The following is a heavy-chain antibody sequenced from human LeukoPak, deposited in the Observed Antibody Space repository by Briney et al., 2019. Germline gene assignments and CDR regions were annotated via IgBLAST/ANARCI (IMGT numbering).Heavy chain of an antibody. Sequence: GDPVKVSCKPSGGTFSRYTISWVRPAPGHGLERVGRIIPILGIANYPQKFERRGTITHNKSPSTAYIVLGILRSEDPAVYHFSSAHYDSSGYLDYWGEGALVTVSP. CDR3: SSAHYDSSGYLDY. CDR1: GGTFSRYT. V-gene: IGHV1-69*02. D-gene: IGHD3-22*01. J-gene: IGHJ4*02. CDR2: IIPILGIA.